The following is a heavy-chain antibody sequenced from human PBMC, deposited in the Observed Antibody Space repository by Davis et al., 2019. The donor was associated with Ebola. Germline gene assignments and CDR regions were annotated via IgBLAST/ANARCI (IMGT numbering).Heavy chain of an antibody. CDR1: GGSISSYY. D-gene: IGHD3-22*01. Sequence: PSETLSLTCTVSGGSISSYYWSWIRQPAGKGLEWIGRIYTSGSTNYNPSLKSRVTMSVDTSKNQFSLKLSSVTAADTAVYYCARGHYYDSSGYAEIDYWGQGTLVTVSS. J-gene: IGHJ4*02. CDR3: ARGHYYDSSGYAEIDY. V-gene: IGHV4-4*07. CDR2: IYTSGST.